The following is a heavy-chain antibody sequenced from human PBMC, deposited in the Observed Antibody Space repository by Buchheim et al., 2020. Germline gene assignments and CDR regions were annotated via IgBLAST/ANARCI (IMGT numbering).Heavy chain of an antibody. CDR2: ISSSSSTI. Sequence: EVQLVESGGGLVQPGGSLRLSCAASGFTFSSYSMNWVRQAPGKGLEWVSYISSSSSTIYYADSVKGRFTISRDNAKNSLYLQMNSLRAEDTAVYYCARDMLDTAMVMDYYYGMDVWGQGTT. CDR3: ARDMLDTAMVMDYYYGMDV. D-gene: IGHD5-18*01. V-gene: IGHV3-48*01. CDR1: GFTFSSYS. J-gene: IGHJ6*02.